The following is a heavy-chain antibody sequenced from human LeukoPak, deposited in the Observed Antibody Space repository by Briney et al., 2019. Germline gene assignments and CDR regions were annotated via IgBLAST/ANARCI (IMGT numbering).Heavy chain of an antibody. CDR3: ARDLVSGARHPYFQH. CDR1: GFTFSSYA. J-gene: IGHJ1*01. D-gene: IGHD1-26*01. CDR2: ISYDGSNK. V-gene: IGHV3-30*04. Sequence: GRSLRLSCAASGFTFSSYAMHWVRQAPGKGLEWVAVISYDGSNKYYADSVKGRFTISRDNSKNTLYLQMNSLRAEDTAVYYCARDLVSGARHPYFQHWGRGTLVTVSS.